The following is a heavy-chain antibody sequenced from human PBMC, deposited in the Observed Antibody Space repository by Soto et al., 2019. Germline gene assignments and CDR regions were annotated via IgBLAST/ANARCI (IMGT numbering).Heavy chain of an antibody. V-gene: IGHV4-39*01. D-gene: IGHD1-1*01. J-gene: IGHJ4*02. CDR3: ALQMPGQIDY. Sequence: SETLSLTCTVSGGSRNSSRNSWGCIRQPPGKGLEWIGSIYYSGSTYYNPSLKSRVTISVDTSKNQFSLKLSSVTAADTAVYSCALQMPGQIDYSGQGTLLTVST. CDR1: GGSRNSSRNS. CDR2: IYYSGST.